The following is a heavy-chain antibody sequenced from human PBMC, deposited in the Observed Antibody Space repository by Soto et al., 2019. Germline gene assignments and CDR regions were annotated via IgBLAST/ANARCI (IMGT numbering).Heavy chain of an antibody. CDR2: ISGSGGST. CDR3: ATLPKHNWNDVPFDY. V-gene: IGHV3-23*01. J-gene: IGHJ4*02. CDR1: GFTFSSYS. Sequence: PGGSLRLSCAASGFTFSSYSMSWVRQAPGKGLEWVSAISGSGGSTYYADSVKGRFTISRDNSKNTLYLQMNSPRAEDTAVYYCATLPKHNWNDVPFDYWGQGTLVTVSS. D-gene: IGHD1-20*01.